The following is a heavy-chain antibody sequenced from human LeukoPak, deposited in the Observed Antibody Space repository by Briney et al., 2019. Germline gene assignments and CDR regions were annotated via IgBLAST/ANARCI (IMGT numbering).Heavy chain of an antibody. Sequence: GGSLRLSCAASGFTFSSHGMNWVRQAPGKGLEWVSVIYSDGSTYYADSVKGRFTISRDNSKNTVYLQMNSLRAEDTAVYYCARDPGYDYGYDYWGQGTLVTVSS. D-gene: IGHD5-18*01. V-gene: IGHV3-66*01. CDR3: ARDPGYDYGYDY. CDR1: GFTFSSHG. CDR2: IYSDGST. J-gene: IGHJ4*02.